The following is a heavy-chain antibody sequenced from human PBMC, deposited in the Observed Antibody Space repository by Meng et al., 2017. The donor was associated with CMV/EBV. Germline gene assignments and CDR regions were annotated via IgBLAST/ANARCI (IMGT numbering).Heavy chain of an antibody. CDR1: GFTFSSYS. V-gene: IGHV3-21*01. CDR2: ISSSSYI. CDR3: ARDGLECSSTSCDYYYYYGMDV. D-gene: IGHD2-2*01. Sequence: GGSLRLSCAAPGFTFSSYSMNWVRQAPGKGLEWVSSISSSSYIYYADSVKGRFTISRDNAKNSLYLQMNSLRAEDTAVYYCARDGLECSSTSCDYYYYYGMDVWGQGTTVTVSS. J-gene: IGHJ6*02.